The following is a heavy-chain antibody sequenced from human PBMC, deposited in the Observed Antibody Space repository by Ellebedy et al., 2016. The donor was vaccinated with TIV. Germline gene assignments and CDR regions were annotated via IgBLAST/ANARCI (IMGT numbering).Heavy chain of an antibody. V-gene: IGHV3-7*01. J-gene: IGHJ5*02. CDR3: ARRGSYGDYAVQVNNWFDR. CDR2: IYQDGSDK. CDR1: GFSFRNYW. Sequence: PGGSLRLSCAASGFSFRNYWMGWVRQAPGKGLEWVANIYQDGSDKYYVDSVNGRFTISRDNAKNSLYLQLNSLRVEDTAVYYCARRGSYGDYAVQVNNWFDRWGQGTLVTV. D-gene: IGHD4-17*01.